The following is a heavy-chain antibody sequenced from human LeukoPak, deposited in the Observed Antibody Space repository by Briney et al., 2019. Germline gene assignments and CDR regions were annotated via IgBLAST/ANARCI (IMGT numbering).Heavy chain of an antibody. CDR2: INPNSGGT. V-gene: IGHV1-2*02. J-gene: IGHJ6*03. Sequence: ASVTVSCKASGYTFTSYDINWVRQAPGEGLEWMGWINPNSGGTNYAQKFQGSVTMTSDTSISTAYMELSRLRSDDTAVYYCARVDVKTYYYYYMDVWGKGTTVTVSS. CDR3: ARVDVKTYYYYYMDV. CDR1: GYTFTSYD.